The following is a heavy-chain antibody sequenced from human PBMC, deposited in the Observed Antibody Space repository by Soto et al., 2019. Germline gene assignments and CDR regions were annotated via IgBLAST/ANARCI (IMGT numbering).Heavy chain of an antibody. V-gene: IGHV1-18*01. CDR1: GYTFTSYG. D-gene: IGHD2-2*01. Sequence: AASVKVSCKASGYTFTSYGISWGRQAPGQGLEWMGWISAYNGNTNYAQKLQGRVTMTTDTSTSTAYTELRSLRSDDTAVYYCARGGCSSTSCYGGFDYWGQGTLVTVSS. CDR3: ARGGCSSTSCYGGFDY. J-gene: IGHJ4*02. CDR2: ISAYNGNT.